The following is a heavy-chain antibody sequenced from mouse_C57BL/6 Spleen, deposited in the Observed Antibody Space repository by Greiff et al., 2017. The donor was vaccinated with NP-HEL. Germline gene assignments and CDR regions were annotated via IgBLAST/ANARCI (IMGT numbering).Heavy chain of an antibody. D-gene: IGHD1-1*01. V-gene: IGHV1-82*01. Sequence: VMLVESGPELVKPGASVKISCKASGYAFSSSWMNWVKQRPGKGLEWIGRIYPGDGDTNYNGKFKGKATLTADKSSSTAYMQLSSLTSEDSAVYFCARSIIITTVVALYYYAMDYWGQGTSVTVSS. CDR3: ARSIIITTVVALYYYAMDY. CDR2: IYPGDGDT. CDR1: GYAFSSSW. J-gene: IGHJ4*01.